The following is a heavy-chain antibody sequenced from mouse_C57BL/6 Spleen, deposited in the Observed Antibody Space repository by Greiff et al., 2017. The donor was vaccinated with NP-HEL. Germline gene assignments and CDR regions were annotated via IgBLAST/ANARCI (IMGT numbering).Heavy chain of an antibody. CDR1: GYSITSGYY. Sequence: EVKLMESGPGLVKPSQSLSLTCSVTGYSITSGYYWNWIRQFPGNKLEWMGYISYDGSNNYNPSLKNRISITRDTSKNQFFLKLNSVTTEDTATYYCARAITTEGWFAYWGQGTLVTVSA. CDR2: ISYDGSN. V-gene: IGHV3-6*01. D-gene: IGHD2-4*01. J-gene: IGHJ3*01. CDR3: ARAITTEGWFAY.